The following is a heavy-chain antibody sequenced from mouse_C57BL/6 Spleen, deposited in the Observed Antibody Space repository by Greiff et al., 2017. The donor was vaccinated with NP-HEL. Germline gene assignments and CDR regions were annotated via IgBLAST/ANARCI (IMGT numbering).Heavy chain of an antibody. V-gene: IGHV1-7*01. CDR2: INPSSGYT. CDR3: ASKGYGSSAWFAY. D-gene: IGHD1-1*01. J-gene: IGHJ3*01. CDR1: GYTFTSYW. Sequence: QVQLKESGAELAKPGASVKLSCKASGYTFTSYWMHWVKQRPGQGLEWIGYINPSSGYTKYNQKFKDKATLTADKSSSTAYMQLSSLTYEDSAVYYCASKGYGSSAWFAYWGQGTLVTVSA.